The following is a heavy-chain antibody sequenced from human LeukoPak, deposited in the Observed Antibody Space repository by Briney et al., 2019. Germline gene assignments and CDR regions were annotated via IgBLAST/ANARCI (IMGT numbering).Heavy chain of an antibody. CDR3: ARDEIWWFDP. V-gene: IGHV4-39*07. CDR2: IYYSGST. CDR1: GGSISSSSYY. J-gene: IGHJ5*02. D-gene: IGHD2/OR15-2a*01. Sequence: SETLSLTCTVSGGSISSSSYYWGWIRQPPGKGLEWIESIYYSGSTYYNPSLKSRVTISVDTSKNQFSLKLSSVTAADTAVYYCARDEIWWFDPWGQGTLVTVSS.